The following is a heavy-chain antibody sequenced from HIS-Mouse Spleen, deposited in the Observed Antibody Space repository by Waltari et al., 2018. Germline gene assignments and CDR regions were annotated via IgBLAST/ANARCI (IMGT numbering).Heavy chain of an antibody. CDR1: GYTFTSYD. V-gene: IGHV1-8*01. CDR3: ARGHDYSNYFDY. D-gene: IGHD4-4*01. Sequence: QVQLVQSGAEVKKPGASVKVSCKASGYTFTSYDINWVRQATGQGLEWMGWMNPKSGKTGYAQKFQGRVTMTRNTAISTAYMELSSLRSEDTAVYYCARGHDYSNYFDYWGQGTLVTVSS. J-gene: IGHJ4*02. CDR2: MNPKSGKT.